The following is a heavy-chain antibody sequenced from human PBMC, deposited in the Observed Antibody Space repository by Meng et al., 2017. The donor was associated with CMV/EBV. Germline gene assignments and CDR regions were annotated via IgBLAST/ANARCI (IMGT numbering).Heavy chain of an antibody. CDR2: INHSGST. V-gene: IGHV4-34*01. J-gene: IGHJ5*02. D-gene: IGHD1-26*01. Sequence: VQLPSGGPGRCTPWGTLSLTCAVYGGSFSGYYWSWIRQPPGKGLEWIGEINHSGSTNYNPSLKSRVTISVYTSKNQFSLKLSSVTAADTAVYYCARGVGGWFDPWGQGTLVTVSS. CDR1: GGSFSGYY. CDR3: ARGVGGWFDP.